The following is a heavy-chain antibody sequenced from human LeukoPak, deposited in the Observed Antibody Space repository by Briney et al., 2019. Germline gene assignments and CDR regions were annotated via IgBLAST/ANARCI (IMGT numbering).Heavy chain of an antibody. V-gene: IGHV1-18*01. J-gene: IGHJ6*02. CDR2: INSYNGNT. D-gene: IGHD3-10*01. CDR1: GYAFTSYG. CDR3: ARELSMVRGVVYYGMDV. Sequence: ASVKVSCKASGYAFTSYGISWVRQAPGQGLEWMGWINSYNGNTNYAQKLQGRLTMTTDTSTSTAYMELRSLRSDDTAVYYCARELSMVRGVVYYGMDVWGQGTTVTVSS.